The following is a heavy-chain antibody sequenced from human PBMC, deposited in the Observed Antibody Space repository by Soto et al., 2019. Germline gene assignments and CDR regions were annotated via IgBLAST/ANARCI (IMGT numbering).Heavy chain of an antibody. CDR2: IWYDGSNR. CDR1: GFTFSTYG. Sequence: GGSLRLSCAASGFTFSTYGMHWVRQAPGKGLEWVALIWYDGSNRYYADSVKGRFTISRDNSKNTLYLQMNSLRAEDTAVYYCARGSTRNAFDIWGQGTMVTVSS. D-gene: IGHD2-15*01. J-gene: IGHJ3*02. CDR3: ARGSTRNAFDI. V-gene: IGHV3-33*01.